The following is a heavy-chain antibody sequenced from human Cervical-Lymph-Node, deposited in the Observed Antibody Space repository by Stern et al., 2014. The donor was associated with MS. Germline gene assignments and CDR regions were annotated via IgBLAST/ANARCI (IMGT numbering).Heavy chain of an antibody. CDR2: IYYSGST. J-gene: IGHJ4*02. D-gene: IGHD6-19*01. CDR1: GGSISSSSYY. CDR3: AVWLSSFDY. V-gene: IGHV4-39*01. Sequence: VQLLESGPGLVKPSETLSLTCTVSGGSISSSSYYWGWIRQPPGKGLEWIGSIYYSGSTYYNPSLKSRVTISVDTPKTQFSRRLGSVAAADTAVYYCAVWLSSFDYWGQGTLVTVSS.